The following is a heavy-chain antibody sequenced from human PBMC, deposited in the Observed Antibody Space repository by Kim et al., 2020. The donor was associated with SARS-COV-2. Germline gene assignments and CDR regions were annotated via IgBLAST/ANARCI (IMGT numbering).Heavy chain of an antibody. CDR2: IYYSGST. D-gene: IGHD6-19*01. J-gene: IGHJ4*02. Sequence: SETLSLTCTVSGGSISSYYWSWIRQPPGKGLEWIGYIYYSGSTNYNPSLKSRVTISVDTSKNQFSLKLSSVTAADTAVYYCARSLSGAVAGTIDYWGQGTLVTVSS. CDR1: GGSISSYY. V-gene: IGHV4-59*01. CDR3: ARSLSGAVAGTIDY.